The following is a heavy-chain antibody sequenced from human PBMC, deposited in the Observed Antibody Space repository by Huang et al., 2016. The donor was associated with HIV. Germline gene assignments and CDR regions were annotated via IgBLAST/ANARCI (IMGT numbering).Heavy chain of an antibody. Sequence: DVQLVESGGGLVKPGGSLRLSCAASGFTFSRYRMNWVRQAPGKGLEWVSSISSRSNYIYYADSVKGRFIISRDNADNSLFLQMNDLKVDDTALYYCARGPGTARSGIDFWGQGSLVIVSS. CDR3: ARGPGTARSGIDF. D-gene: IGHD1-7*01. CDR1: GFTFSRYR. CDR2: ISSRSNYI. J-gene: IGHJ4*02. V-gene: IGHV3-21*01.